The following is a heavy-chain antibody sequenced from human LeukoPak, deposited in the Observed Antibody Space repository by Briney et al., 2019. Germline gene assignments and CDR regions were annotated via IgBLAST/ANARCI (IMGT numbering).Heavy chain of an antibody. CDR3: ARWSYDSSAHLDS. CDR2: FTPNSGGT. D-gene: IGHD3-22*01. J-gene: IGHJ1*01. V-gene: IGHV1-2*04. CDR1: GYTFTGYY. Sequence: ASVKVSCKASGYTFTGYYMHWVRQAPGQGLEWMGWFTPNSGGTNYAQKFQGWVTMTSDTSINTAYMELSRLRSDDTAVYYCARWSYDSSAHLDSCGQSTLVTVSS.